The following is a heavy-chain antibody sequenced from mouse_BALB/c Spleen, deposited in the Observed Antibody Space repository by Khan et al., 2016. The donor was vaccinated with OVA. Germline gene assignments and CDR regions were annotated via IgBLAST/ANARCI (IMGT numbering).Heavy chain of an antibody. Sequence: QVQLQQSGAELAKPGASVKLSCKASGYTFTSYWINWIKQRPGQGLEWIGYIAPGSGSTYYNQMFKDKATLTVDTSSSTAYVQLSSLTSDDSAVYFCARDDYYDSTCDALEYWGQGTLVTVSS. D-gene: IGHD1-1*01. CDR2: IAPGSGST. V-gene: IGHV1-7*01. CDR1: GYTFTSYW. J-gene: IGHJ4*01. CDR3: ARDDYYDSTCDALEY.